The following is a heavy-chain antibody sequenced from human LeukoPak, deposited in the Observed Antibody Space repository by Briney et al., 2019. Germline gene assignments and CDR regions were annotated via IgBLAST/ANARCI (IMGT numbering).Heavy chain of an antibody. V-gene: IGHV3-30-3*01. CDR2: ISYDGSNK. CDR1: GFTFSSYP. Sequence: PGRSLRLSCAASGFTFSSYPMHWVRQAPGKGLEWVAVISYDGSNKYYADSVKGRFTISRDNAKNTLYLQMNSLRAEDTAVYYCARGPLGSDFFDYWGQGTLVTVSS. J-gene: IGHJ4*02. D-gene: IGHD1-26*01. CDR3: ARGPLGSDFFDY.